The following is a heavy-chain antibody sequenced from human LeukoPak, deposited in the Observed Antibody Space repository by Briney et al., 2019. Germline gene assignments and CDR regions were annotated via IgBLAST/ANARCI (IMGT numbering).Heavy chain of an antibody. CDR1: GFTFSNYW. Sequence: GGSLRLSCAASGFTFSNYWMSWVRQAPGKGLEWVANINQDGSEKSYVDSVEGRFTISRDNANKSLYLHVNSLRADDTAVYYCARDIYGGHDYWGQGTLLTVSS. J-gene: IGHJ4*02. D-gene: IGHD2-21*01. V-gene: IGHV3-7*04. CDR2: INQDGSEK. CDR3: ARDIYGGHDY.